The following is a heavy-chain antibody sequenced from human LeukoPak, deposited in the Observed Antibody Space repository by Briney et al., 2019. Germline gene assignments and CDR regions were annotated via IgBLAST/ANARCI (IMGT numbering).Heavy chain of an antibody. CDR1: GFTFSSYA. CDR3: AKSPFLEWLLPFDY. Sequence: GGSLRLSCAASGFTFSSYAMSWVRQAPGKGLEWVSAISGSGGSTYYADSVKGRFTISRDNSKNTLYLQMNSLRAGDTAVYYCAKSPFLEWLLPFDYWGQGTLVTVSS. CDR2: ISGSGGST. V-gene: IGHV3-23*01. D-gene: IGHD3-3*01. J-gene: IGHJ4*02.